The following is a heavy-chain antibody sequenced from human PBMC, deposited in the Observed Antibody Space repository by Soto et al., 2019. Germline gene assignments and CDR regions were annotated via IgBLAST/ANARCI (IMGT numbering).Heavy chain of an antibody. CDR2: ISSSSSTI. CDR3: ARDSGHYDYIWAPPPPLRGDV. V-gene: IGHV3-48*01. Sequence: GGSLRLSCAASGFTFSSYSMNWVRQAPGKGLEWVSYISSSSSTIYYADSVKGRFTISRDNAKNSLYLQMNSLRAEDTAVYYCARDSGHYDYIWAPPPPLRGDVWGKGTTVTVSS. D-gene: IGHD3-16*01. CDR1: GFTFSSYS. J-gene: IGHJ6*04.